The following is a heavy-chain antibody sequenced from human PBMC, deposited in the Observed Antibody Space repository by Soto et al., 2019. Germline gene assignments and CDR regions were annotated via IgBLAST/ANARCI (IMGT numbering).Heavy chain of an antibody. D-gene: IGHD1-26*01. CDR3: ARVGGSYGIDY. CDR1: GFTFSSYW. V-gene: IGHV3-74*01. J-gene: IGHJ4*02. CDR2: INSDGSST. Sequence: GGSLRLSCAASGFTFSSYWMHWVRQAPGKGLVWVSRINSDGSSTSYADSVKGRFTISRDNAKNTLYLQMNSLRAEDTAVYYCARVGGSYGIDYWGQGTLVTVSS.